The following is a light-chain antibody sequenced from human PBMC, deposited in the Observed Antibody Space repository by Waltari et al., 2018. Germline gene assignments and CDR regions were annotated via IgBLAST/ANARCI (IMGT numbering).Light chain of an antibody. V-gene: IGKV1-9*01. CDR2: AAS. CDR3: QQLNSYRYT. Sequence: DIQLTQSPSFLSASVGDRVTITCRASQGISNSLAWYQHRPGKAPTLLIYAASTLQSAVPSRFSGSGSGTEFTLTITSLQPEDFATYYCQQLNSYRYTFGQGTKLEIK. J-gene: IGKJ2*01. CDR1: QGISNS.